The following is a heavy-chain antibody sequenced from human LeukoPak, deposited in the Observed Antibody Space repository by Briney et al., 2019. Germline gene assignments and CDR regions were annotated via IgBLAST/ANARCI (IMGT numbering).Heavy chain of an antibody. V-gene: IGHV3-9*03. D-gene: IGHD6-6*01. CDR3: AKAGGYSSSSLAFFDY. Sequence: GGSLRLSCAASGFTFSSYWMHWVRQAPGKGLEWVSGINWNSGKIGYADSVKGRFTISRDNAKNSLYLQVNSLRAEDMALYYCAKAGGYSSSSLAFFDYWGQGTLVTVSS. J-gene: IGHJ4*02. CDR2: INWNSGKI. CDR1: GFTFSSYW.